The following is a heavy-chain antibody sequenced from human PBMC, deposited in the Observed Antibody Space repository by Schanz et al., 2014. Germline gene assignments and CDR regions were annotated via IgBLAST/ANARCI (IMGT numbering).Heavy chain of an antibody. CDR3: AKGRFGELSAFDI. CDR1: TFTFSSDW. Sequence: EVQLLESGGGLVQPGGSLRLSCAASTFTFSSDWMSWVRQAPGKGLEWVAAITTAGTKMYYADSVRGRFTVSRDNSKNTLFLQMNSLRAEDTAVYYCAKGRFGELSAFDIWGQGTMVTVSS. D-gene: IGHD3-10*01. CDR2: ITTAGTKM. J-gene: IGHJ3*02. V-gene: IGHV3-23*01.